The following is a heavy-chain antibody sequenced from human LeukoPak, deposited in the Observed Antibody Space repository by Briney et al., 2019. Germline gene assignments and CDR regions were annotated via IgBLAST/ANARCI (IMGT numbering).Heavy chain of an antibody. CDR3: AREINLYSSTYNWFDP. CDR1: GGSISSYY. CDR2: IYYSGST. V-gene: IGHV4-59*01. J-gene: IGHJ5*02. D-gene: IGHD6-6*01. Sequence: TASETLSLTCTVSGGSISSYYWSWIRQPPGKGLEWIGYIYYSGSTNYNPSLKSRVTISVDTSKNQFSLKLSSVTAADTAVYYCAREINLYSSTYNWFDPWGQGTLVTVSS.